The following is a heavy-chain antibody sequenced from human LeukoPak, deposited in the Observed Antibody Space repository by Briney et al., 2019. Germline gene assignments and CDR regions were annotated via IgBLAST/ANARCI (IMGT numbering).Heavy chain of an antibody. CDR2: ISSGGSTI. D-gene: IGHD6-13*01. J-gene: IGHJ4*02. CDR3: ASRAAAGRCFDY. Sequence: GGSLRLSCAVSGFTFSDYYMSWLRQAPGKGLEWVSYISSGGSTISHADSVKGRFTISRDNAENSLYLQMNSLRAEDTAVYYCASRAAAGRCFDYWGQGTLVTVSS. CDR1: GFTFSDYY. V-gene: IGHV3-11*01.